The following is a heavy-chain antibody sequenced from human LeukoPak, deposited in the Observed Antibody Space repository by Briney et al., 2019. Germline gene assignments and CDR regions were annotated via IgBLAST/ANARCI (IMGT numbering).Heavy chain of an antibody. CDR1: GGSIGSGGYY. D-gene: IGHD6-6*01. CDR2: IKHSGST. CDR3: ARTSSSADY. V-gene: IGHV4-30-2*01. Sequence: SETLSLTCTVSGGSIGSGGYYWSWIRQPPGKGLEWIGYIKHSGSTYYNASLKTRVTISVDRPKNQFSLKLSSVTAADTPVYYCARTSSSADYWGQGTLVTVSS. J-gene: IGHJ4*02.